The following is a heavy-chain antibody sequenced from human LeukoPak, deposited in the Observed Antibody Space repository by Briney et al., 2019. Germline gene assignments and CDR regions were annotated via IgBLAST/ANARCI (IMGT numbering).Heavy chain of an antibody. CDR2: MFYSGGT. CDR1: GAAISCGGYY. Sequence: SESVSLTCTVSGAAISCGGYYWRWIRQHPEKGPEWIGHMFYSGGTYYNPSLKSRVSMSVDTSQNHFSLKLTSVTAADTAVYYCARGDPLRYWGQGIRLTVSS. D-gene: IGHD3-16*02. CDR3: ARGDPLRY. V-gene: IGHV4-31*03. J-gene: IGHJ4*02.